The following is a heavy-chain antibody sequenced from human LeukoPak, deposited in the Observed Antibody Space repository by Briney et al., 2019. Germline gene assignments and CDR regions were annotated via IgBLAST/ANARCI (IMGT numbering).Heavy chain of an antibody. V-gene: IGHV3-21*01. CDR2: ISSSSSYI. CDR3: AREGAMITKGAFDI. J-gene: IGHJ3*02. Sequence: GGSLRLSCAASGFTFSSYSMNWVRQALGKGLEWVSSISSSSSYIYYADSVKGRFTISRDNAKNSLYLQMNSLRAEDTAVYYCAREGAMITKGAFDIWGQGTMVTVSS. CDR1: GFTFSSYS. D-gene: IGHD2-2*01.